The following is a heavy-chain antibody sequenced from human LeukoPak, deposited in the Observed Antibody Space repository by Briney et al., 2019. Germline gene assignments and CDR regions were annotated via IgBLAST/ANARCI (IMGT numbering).Heavy chain of an antibody. CDR1: GGSISSYY. CDR2: IYTSGST. D-gene: IGHD3-22*01. J-gene: IGHJ4*02. V-gene: IGHV4-4*09. Sequence: SETLSLTCTVSGGSISSYYWSWIRQPPGKGLEWIGYIYTSGSTNYNPSLKSRVTISVDTSKNQFSLKLSSVTAADTAVYYCARHVGGYYESSGYYLDYWGQGTLVTVSS. CDR3: ARHVGGYYESSGYYLDY.